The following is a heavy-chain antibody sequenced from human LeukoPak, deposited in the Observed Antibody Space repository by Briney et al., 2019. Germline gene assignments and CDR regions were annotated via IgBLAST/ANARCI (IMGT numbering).Heavy chain of an antibody. CDR2: IYHTGSV. V-gene: IGHV4-4*02. D-gene: IGHD3-3*01. CDR3: ARHYDLWSGYNY. J-gene: IGHJ4*02. Sequence: SETLSLTCAVSGGSINSNYWWTWVRHSPGKGLEWIGEIYHTGSVNYNLSLESRVTISRDRSKNQFSLMLRSVTAADTAVYYCARHYDLWSGYNYWGQGLLVTVSS. CDR1: GGSINSNYW.